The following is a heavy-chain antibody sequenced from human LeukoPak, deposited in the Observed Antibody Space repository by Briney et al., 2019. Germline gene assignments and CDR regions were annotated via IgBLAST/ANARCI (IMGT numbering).Heavy chain of an antibody. V-gene: IGHV5-51*01. CDR1: EFTFTNYW. Sequence: GESLLISCKGSEFTFTNYWIGWVRQLPGKGLEWMGIIYPGDSDTRYSPSFHGQVTISADKSIRTAYLQWSSLKASDTAIYYCARAAVEPTIYYFDYWGQGTLVTVSS. CDR3: ARAAVEPTIYYFDY. D-gene: IGHD2-2*01. CDR2: IYPGDSDT. J-gene: IGHJ4*02.